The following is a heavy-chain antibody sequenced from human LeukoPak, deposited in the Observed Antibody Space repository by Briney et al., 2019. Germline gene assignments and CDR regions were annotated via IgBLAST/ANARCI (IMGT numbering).Heavy chain of an antibody. CDR3: ARGGYNSPFDY. Sequence: GGSLGLSCAASGFTFSSYSMNWVRQAPGKGLEWVSSISSSSSYIYYADSVKGRFTISRDNAKNSLYLQMNSLRAEDTAVYYCARGGYNSPFDYWGQGTLVTVSS. CDR1: GFTFSSYS. CDR2: ISSSSSYI. D-gene: IGHD5-24*01. J-gene: IGHJ4*02. V-gene: IGHV3-21*01.